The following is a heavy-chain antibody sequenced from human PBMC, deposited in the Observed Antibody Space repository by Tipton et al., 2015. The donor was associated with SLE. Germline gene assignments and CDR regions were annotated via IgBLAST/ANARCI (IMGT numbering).Heavy chain of an antibody. V-gene: IGHV4-34*01. J-gene: IGHJ4*02. CDR2: INHSGST. Sequence: LRLSCAVYGGSFSGYYWSWIRQPPGKGLEWIGEINHSGSTNYNPSLKSRVTISVDTSKNQFSLKLSSVTAADTAVYYCARGVPSDYWGQGTLVTVSS. CDR3: ARGVPSDY. CDR1: GGSFSGYY.